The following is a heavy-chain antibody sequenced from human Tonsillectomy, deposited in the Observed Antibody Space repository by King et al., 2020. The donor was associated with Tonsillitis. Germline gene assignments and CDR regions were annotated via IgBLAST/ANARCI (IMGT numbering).Heavy chain of an antibody. Sequence: QLQESGPGLVKPSETLSLSCPVSGGSVSSSNYYWGWIRQPPGKGLEWIGNIYYSWSTYYNPSLKSRVTISIDTSKNQFSLKLSSVTAADTAVYYCARLRSTWPYWFDPWGQGTLVTVSS. CDR1: GGSVSSSNYY. V-gene: IGHV4-39*07. D-gene: IGHD6-13*01. CDR2: IYYSWST. J-gene: IGHJ5*02. CDR3: ARLRSTWPYWFDP.